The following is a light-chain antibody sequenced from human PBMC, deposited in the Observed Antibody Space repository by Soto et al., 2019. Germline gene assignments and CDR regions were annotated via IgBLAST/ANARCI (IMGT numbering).Light chain of an antibody. CDR3: QQYGSSGT. CDR2: DAS. CDR1: QSVSSNY. V-gene: IGKV3-20*01. Sequence: EIVLTQSPGTLSLSPGERATFSCRASQSVSSNYLAWYQQKPGQAPRLLIYDASNRATGIPVRFSGSGFGTDFTLTISRLEPEDFAVYYCQQYGSSGTFGQGTKVDIK. J-gene: IGKJ1*01.